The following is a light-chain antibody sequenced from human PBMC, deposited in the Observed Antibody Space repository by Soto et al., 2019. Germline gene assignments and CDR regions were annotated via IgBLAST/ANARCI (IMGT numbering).Light chain of an antibody. CDR3: QQYESLPLT. V-gene: IGKV1-33*01. CDR1: QDINKN. Sequence: DIQMTQSPSSLSASVGDRVTITGQASQDINKNLIWYQQKPGKAPKLMIYDASDLETGVPSRFSGSGSGTGFTFTISSLQPEDFATYYCQQYESLPLTFGQGTRLEI. CDR2: DAS. J-gene: IGKJ5*01.